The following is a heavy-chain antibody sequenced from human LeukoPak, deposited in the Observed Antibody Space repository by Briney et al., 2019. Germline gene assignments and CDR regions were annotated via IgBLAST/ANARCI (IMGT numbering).Heavy chain of an antibody. D-gene: IGHD5-18*01. CDR1: GYTFTSYD. CDR3: ARRIQLWLQVGYYMDV. Sequence: ASVKVSCKASGYTFTSYDINWVRQATGQGLEWMGWVNPNSGNTGYAQKFQGRVTMTRNTSISTAYMELSSLRSEDTAVYYCARRIQLWLQVGYYMDVWGKGTTVTVSS. V-gene: IGHV1-8*01. CDR2: VNPNSGNT. J-gene: IGHJ6*03.